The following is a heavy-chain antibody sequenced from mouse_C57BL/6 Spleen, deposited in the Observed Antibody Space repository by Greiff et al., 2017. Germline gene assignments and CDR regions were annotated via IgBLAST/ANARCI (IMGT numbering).Heavy chain of an antibody. J-gene: IGHJ2*01. Sequence: QVQLQQPGAELVMPGASVKLSCKASGYTFTSYWMHWVKQRPGQGLEWIGEIDPSDSYTNYNQKFKGKSTLTVDKSSSTAYMQLSSLTSEDSAVYYCAIPLYYGSRGYFDFWGQGTTLTVSS. CDR3: AIPLYYGSRGYFDF. CDR1: GYTFTSYW. CDR2: IDPSDSYT. V-gene: IGHV1-69*01. D-gene: IGHD1-1*01.